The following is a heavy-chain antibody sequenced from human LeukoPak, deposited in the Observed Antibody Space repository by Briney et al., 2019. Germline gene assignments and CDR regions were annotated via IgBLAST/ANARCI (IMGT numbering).Heavy chain of an antibody. J-gene: IGHJ6*02. Sequence: PGGSLRLSCAASGFTFSSYSMNWVRQAPGKGLEWVSSISSSSSYIYYADSVKGRFTISRDNAKNSLYLQMSSLRAEDTAVYYCARDSDYYGSGSYSDKREAYYYYYGMDVWGQGTTVTVSS. CDR3: ARDSDYYGSGSYSDKREAYYYYYGMDV. CDR1: GFTFSSYS. CDR2: ISSSSSYI. D-gene: IGHD3-10*01. V-gene: IGHV3-21*01.